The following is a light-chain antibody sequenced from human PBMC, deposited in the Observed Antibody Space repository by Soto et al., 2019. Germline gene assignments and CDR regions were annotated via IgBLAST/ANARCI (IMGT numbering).Light chain of an antibody. CDR1: QSVSSSY. V-gene: IGKV3-20*01. J-gene: IGKJ1*01. CDR3: HQYCSSPQT. Sequence: EIVLTQSPGTLSLSPGERATLSCRASQSVSSSYLAWYQQKPGQAPRLLIYGASSRATGIPDRFSGSGSGTYFTLTISRLAPEDFAVYYWHQYCSSPQTFGQGTKVEIK. CDR2: GAS.